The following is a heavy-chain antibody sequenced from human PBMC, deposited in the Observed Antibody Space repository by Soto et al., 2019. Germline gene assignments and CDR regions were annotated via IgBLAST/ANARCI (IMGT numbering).Heavy chain of an antibody. CDR3: ATRDTGRVY. Sequence: QVQLQESGPGLVKPSGTLSLTCAVSGVSISSHDWWTWVRQPPGKGLEWIGESHQSGNTNYNSSLESRVTISLDKSKNLFSPQRNSVTVADTAVYYCATRDTGRVYWGQGTLVTVSS. D-gene: IGHD5-18*01. CDR2: SHQSGNT. CDR1: GVSISSHDW. V-gene: IGHV4-4*02. J-gene: IGHJ4*02.